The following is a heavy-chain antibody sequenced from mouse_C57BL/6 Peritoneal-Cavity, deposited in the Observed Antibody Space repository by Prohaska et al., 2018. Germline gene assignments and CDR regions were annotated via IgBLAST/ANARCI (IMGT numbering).Heavy chain of an antibody. CDR1: VYTFTSYT. V-gene: IGHV1-4*01. D-gene: IGHD1-1*01. CDR2: INPSSGYT. CDR3: ARSDITTVVADY. Sequence: MSCKASVYTFTSYTMHWVKQRPGQGLEWIGYINPSSGYTKYNQKFKEKATLTADKSSSTAYMQLSSLTSEDSAVYYCARSDITTVVADYWGQGTTLTVSS. J-gene: IGHJ2*01.